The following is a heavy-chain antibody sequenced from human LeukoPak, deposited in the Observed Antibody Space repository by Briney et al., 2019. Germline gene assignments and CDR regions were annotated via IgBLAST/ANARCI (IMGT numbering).Heavy chain of an antibody. CDR2: IYDSGST. J-gene: IGHJ5*02. D-gene: IGHD2-2*01. V-gene: IGHV4-30-4*08. CDR1: GGSISSGDYY. Sequence: PSETLSLTCTVSGGSISSGDYYWSWIRQPPGKGLEWIGYIYDSGSTFHYNPSLKSRVNISVDTSKNQLSLRLSSVTAVDTAVYYCASTNCGCVSCYGANWFDPWGQGTLVTVSS. CDR3: ASTNCGCVSCYGANWFDP.